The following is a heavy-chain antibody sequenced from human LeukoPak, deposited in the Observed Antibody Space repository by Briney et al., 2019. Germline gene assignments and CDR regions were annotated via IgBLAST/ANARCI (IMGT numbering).Heavy chain of an antibody. CDR2: IYHSGST. CDR1: GGSISSGGYY. V-gene: IGHV4-30-2*01. J-gene: IGHJ6*03. CDR3: ARFVSGEYSSSRQPIPYYYYYMDV. Sequence: SETLSLTCTVSGGSISSGGYYWSWIRQPPGKGLEWIGYIYHSGSTYYNPSLKSRVTISVDRSKNQFSLKLSSVTAADTAVYYCARFVSGEYSSSRQPIPYYYYYMDVWGKGTTVTVSS. D-gene: IGHD6-13*01.